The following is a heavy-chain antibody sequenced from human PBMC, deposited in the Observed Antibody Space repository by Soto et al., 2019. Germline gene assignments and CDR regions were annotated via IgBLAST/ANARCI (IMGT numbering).Heavy chain of an antibody. CDR3: ARGESSGYSPSDY. D-gene: IGHD3-22*01. J-gene: IGHJ4*02. CDR2: INPSGGST. CDR1: GYTFTSYY. V-gene: IGHV1-46*03. Sequence: QVQLVQSGAEVKKPGASVKVSCKASGYTFTSYYMHWVRQAPGQGLEWMGIINPSGGSTSYAQKSQGRVXXTXDXXPSTVYMELSSLRSEDTAVYYCARGESSGYSPSDYWGQGTLVTVSS.